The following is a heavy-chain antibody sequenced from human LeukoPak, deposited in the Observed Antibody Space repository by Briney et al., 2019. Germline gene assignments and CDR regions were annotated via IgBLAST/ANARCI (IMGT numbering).Heavy chain of an antibody. CDR2: IYPGDSDT. J-gene: IGHJ3*02. V-gene: IGHV5-51*01. Sequence: GESLKISCKGSGYSFTSYWIGWVRQMPGKGLEWMGIIYPGDSDTRYSPSFQGQVTISADKSISTAYLQWSSLKATDTAMYYCARRQYQLLYEQPPDAFDIWGQGTMVTVSS. D-gene: IGHD2-2*02. CDR3: ARRQYQLLYEQPPDAFDI. CDR1: GYSFTSYW.